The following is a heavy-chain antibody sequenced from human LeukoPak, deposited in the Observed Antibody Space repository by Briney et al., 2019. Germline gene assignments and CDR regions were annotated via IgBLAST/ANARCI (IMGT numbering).Heavy chain of an antibody. J-gene: IGHJ4*02. CDR1: GFSFSSSD. CDR3: ARADY. CDR2: ISSGGSTV. Sequence: GGSLRLSCVASGFSFSSSDMNWVRQAPGKGLEWVSYISSGGSTVYYAGSVKGRFTISRDNAKNSLYLQKNSLRAEDTAVYYCARADYWGQGTLVTVSS. V-gene: IGHV3-48*03.